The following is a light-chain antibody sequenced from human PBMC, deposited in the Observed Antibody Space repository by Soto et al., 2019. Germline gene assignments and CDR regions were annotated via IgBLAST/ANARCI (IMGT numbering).Light chain of an antibody. Sequence: QSVLTQPPSASGTPGQRVTVSCSGSSSNIGSNSVNWYQHLPGTAPKLLIYSNNQRPSGVPDRFSGSKSATSASLAISGLQSEEEADYYCAAWDDSLNGVIFGGGTKLTVL. CDR3: AAWDDSLNGVI. J-gene: IGLJ2*01. V-gene: IGLV1-44*01. CDR2: SNN. CDR1: SSNIGSNS.